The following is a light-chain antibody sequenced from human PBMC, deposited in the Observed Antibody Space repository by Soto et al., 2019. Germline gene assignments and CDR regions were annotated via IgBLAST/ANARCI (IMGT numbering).Light chain of an antibody. CDR3: QQFDDSVT. CDR2: GAS. Sequence: VLTQSPGTLSLSPGERATLSFRASHSVSRTYLAWYQQKPGQAPRLLIFGASDRATGTPDRFSGIGSGTDFTLTIRRLEPEDSAVYYCQQFDDSVTFGQGTRLEIK. CDR1: HSVSRTY. J-gene: IGKJ5*01. V-gene: IGKV3-20*01.